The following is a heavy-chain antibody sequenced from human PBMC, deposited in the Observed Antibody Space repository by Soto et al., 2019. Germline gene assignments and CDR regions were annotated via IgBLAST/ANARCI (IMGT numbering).Heavy chain of an antibody. CDR2: IGGSSGTT. V-gene: IGHV3-23*01. CDR3: AKDRRSTSCYAFDY. D-gene: IGHD2-2*01. J-gene: IGHJ4*02. CDR1: GFTFSSYA. Sequence: EVQLLESGGGLLQPGGSLRLSCAASGFTFSSYAMSWVRQAPGKGLEWVSAIGGSSGTTDYADSVKGRFTISRDNSKNTLFLQKNSLRAEDTDVYYCAKDRRSTSCYAFDYWGQGTLVTVSS.